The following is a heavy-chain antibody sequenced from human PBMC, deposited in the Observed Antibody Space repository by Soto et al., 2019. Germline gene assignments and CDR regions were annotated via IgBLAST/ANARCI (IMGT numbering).Heavy chain of an antibody. CDR1: GGTFSSYA. CDR3: ARAETTVTRQPYYYYYYGMDV. D-gene: IGHD4-17*01. Sequence: QVQLVQSGAEVKKPGSSVKVSCKASGGTFSSYAISWVRQAPGQGLEWMGGIIPIFGTANYAQKFQGRVTITADESTSTAYKELSSLRSEDTAVYYCARAETTVTRQPYYYYYYGMDVWGQGTTVTVSS. J-gene: IGHJ6*02. CDR2: IIPIFGTA. V-gene: IGHV1-69*01.